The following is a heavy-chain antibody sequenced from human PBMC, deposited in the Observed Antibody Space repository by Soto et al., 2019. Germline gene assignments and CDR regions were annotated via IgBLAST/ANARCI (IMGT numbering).Heavy chain of an antibody. V-gene: IGHV1-2*04. D-gene: IGHD3-22*01. CDR3: ARDRGRYYYDSSGSRYYYYYGMDV. J-gene: IGHJ6*02. CDR2: INPNSGGT. CDR1: GYTFTGYY. Sequence: ASVKVSCKASGYTFTGYYMQWVRQAPGQGLEWMGWINPNSGGTNYAQKFQGWVTMTRDTSISTAYMELSRLRSDDTAVYYCARDRGRYYYDSSGSRYYYYYGMDVWGQGTTVTVSS.